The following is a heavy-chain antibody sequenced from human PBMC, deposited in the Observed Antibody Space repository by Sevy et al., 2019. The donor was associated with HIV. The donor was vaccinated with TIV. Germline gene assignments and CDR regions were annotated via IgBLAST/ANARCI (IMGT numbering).Heavy chain of an antibody. J-gene: IGHJ5*02. Sequence: GGSLRLSCAASGFTFSRYSMHWVRQAPGKGLEWVAVISYDGSNKYYADSVKGRFTISRDNSKSTLYLQMNSLRAEDTAVYYCARDQHDYGGNLRTGWFDPWGQGTLVTVSS. CDR1: GFTFSRYS. CDR3: ARDQHDYGGNLRTGWFDP. D-gene: IGHD4-17*01. CDR2: ISYDGSNK. V-gene: IGHV3-30-3*01.